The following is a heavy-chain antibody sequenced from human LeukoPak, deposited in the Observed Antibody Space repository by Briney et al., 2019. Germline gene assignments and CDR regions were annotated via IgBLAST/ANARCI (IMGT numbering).Heavy chain of an antibody. D-gene: IGHD3-22*01. CDR2: IRYDGSNK. Sequence: GGSLRLSCAASGFTFSSYGMHWVRQAPGKGLEWVAFIRYDGSNKYYADSVKGRFTISRDNSKNTLYLQMNSLRAEDTAVYYCADARYYYDSSGYSLDYWGQGTLVTVSS. CDR3: ADARYYYDSSGYSLDY. CDR1: GFTFSSYG. J-gene: IGHJ4*02. V-gene: IGHV3-30*02.